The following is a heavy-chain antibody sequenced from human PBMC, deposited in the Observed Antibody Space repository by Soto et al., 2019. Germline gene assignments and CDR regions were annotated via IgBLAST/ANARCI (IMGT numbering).Heavy chain of an antibody. J-gene: IGHJ5*01. CDR2: ISYDGNKK. CDR3: ARSVAVAPLDS. Sequence: GGSLRLSCAASGFTFNSYDMHWVRQAPGKGLEWVALISYDGNKKFYEDSVKGRFNISRDTSKNSLYLQMNSLRLEDTAIYYCARSVAVAPLDSWGHGTLVTVSS. CDR1: GFTFNSYD. D-gene: IGHD6-19*01. V-gene: IGHV3-30*03.